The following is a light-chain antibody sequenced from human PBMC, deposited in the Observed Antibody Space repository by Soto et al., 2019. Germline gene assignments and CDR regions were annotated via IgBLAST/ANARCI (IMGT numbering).Light chain of an antibody. V-gene: IGLV2-14*01. J-gene: IGLJ2*01. Sequence: QSALTQPASVSGSPGQSITIACTGSSSDVGGYNYVSWYQQHPGKVSELMIYEVSNRPSGVSNRFSGSKSGNTASLTISGLQAEDEADYYCSSYTSSNTLVFGGGTKLTFL. CDR1: SSDVGGYNY. CDR2: EVS. CDR3: SSYTSSNTLV.